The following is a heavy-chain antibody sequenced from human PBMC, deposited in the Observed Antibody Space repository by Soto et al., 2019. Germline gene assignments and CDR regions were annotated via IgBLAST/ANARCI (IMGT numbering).Heavy chain of an antibody. V-gene: IGHV1-2*02. CDR1: GYTFTDYY. CDR3: TRKNIENIDGLYDALDI. Sequence: ASVKVSCKTSGYTFTDYYTHWVRQAPEQGLEWMGWMNPKSGGAYFAQKFQGRVTLTRDTSIGTAYIEVNSLTSDDTAVYFWTRKNIENIDGLYDALDIWGQGTTVTVSS. D-gene: IGHD2-15*01. J-gene: IGHJ3*02. CDR2: MNPKSGGA.